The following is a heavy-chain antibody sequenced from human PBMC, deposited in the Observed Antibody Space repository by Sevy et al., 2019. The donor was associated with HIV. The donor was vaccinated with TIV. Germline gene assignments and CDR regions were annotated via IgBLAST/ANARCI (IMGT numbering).Heavy chain of an antibody. CDR2: MNPNSGNT. V-gene: IGHV1-8*01. Sequence: ASVKVSCKASGYTFTSYDINWVRQATGQGLEWMGWMNPNSGNTGYAQKFQGRVTMTRNTSISTAYMELSSLGSEETAVYYCARGTTYYDFWSGYTYYYYGMDVWGQGTTVTVSS. J-gene: IGHJ6*02. D-gene: IGHD3-3*01. CDR3: ARGTTYYDFWSGYTYYYYGMDV. CDR1: GYTFTSYD.